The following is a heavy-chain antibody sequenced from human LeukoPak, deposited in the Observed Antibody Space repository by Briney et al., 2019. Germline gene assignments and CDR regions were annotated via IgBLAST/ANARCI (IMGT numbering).Heavy chain of an antibody. CDR3: ATGTESSSWYSKPDKAIDY. CDR1: GYTLTELS. Sequence: ASVKVSCKVSGYTLTELSMHWVRQAPGKGLEWMGGFDPEDGETIYAQKFQGRVTMTEDTSTDTAYMELSSLRSEDTAVYYCATGTESSSWYSKPDKAIDYWGQGTLVTVSS. D-gene: IGHD6-13*01. J-gene: IGHJ4*02. CDR2: FDPEDGET. V-gene: IGHV1-24*01.